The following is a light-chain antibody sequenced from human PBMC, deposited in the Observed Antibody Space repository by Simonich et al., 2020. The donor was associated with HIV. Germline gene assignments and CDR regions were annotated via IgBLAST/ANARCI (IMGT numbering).Light chain of an antibody. CDR1: SSDVGGYNY. Sequence: QSALTQPASVSGSPGQSITISCTGTSSDVGGYNYVSWYQQHPGKAPKLMIYDVSQRPSGVSNRFSGSKSGNTASLTISGLQAEDEADYYCSSYTSSSSNVVFGGGTKLTVL. V-gene: IGLV2-14*01. CDR2: DVS. CDR3: SSYTSSSSNVV. J-gene: IGLJ2*01.